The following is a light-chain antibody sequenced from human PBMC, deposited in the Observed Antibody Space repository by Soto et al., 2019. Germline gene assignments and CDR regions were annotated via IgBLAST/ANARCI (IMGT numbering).Light chain of an antibody. Sequence: DIQMTQSPSAMSASVGDRVTITCRASQDISNHLAWFQQKPGKVPKRLIYVASSLQSGVPSGFSGSGSGTEFTLTISSLQPEDFVTYYCLQHNSYPRTFGQGTKVEIK. CDR3: LQHNSYPRT. V-gene: IGKV1-17*03. J-gene: IGKJ1*01. CDR2: VAS. CDR1: QDISNH.